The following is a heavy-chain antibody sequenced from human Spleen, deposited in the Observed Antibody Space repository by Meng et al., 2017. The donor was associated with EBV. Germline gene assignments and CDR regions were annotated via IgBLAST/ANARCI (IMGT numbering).Heavy chain of an antibody. CDR3: ARAHGDYEFDH. D-gene: IGHD4-17*01. J-gene: IGHJ4*02. CDR2: ISGYNGNT. CDR1: GYTFTNNG. Sequence: QLVQSGPGAKKPGASVKVSCKTSGYTFTNNGITWVCQAPGQGLEWMAWISGYNGNTHYAQKFQGGVTVTIDTSTSTAYMELRNLRNDDTAVYYCARAHGDYEFDHWGQGTLVTVSS. V-gene: IGHV1-18*01.